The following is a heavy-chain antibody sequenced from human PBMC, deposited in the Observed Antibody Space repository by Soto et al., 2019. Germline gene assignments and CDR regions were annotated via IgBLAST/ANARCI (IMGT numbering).Heavy chain of an antibody. CDR1: GGTFSHYT. V-gene: IGHV1-69*08. CDR2: IIPILDIA. D-gene: IGHD5-18*01. J-gene: IGHJ4*02. CDR3: ARDVGLGTVTESNHVDY. Sequence: QVQLVQSGAEVKKPGSSVKVSCKASGGTFSHYTITWVRQAPGQGLEWMGRIIPILDIANYAKKFQGRITITADKSTSTAYMERRSLRSADTAVYYCARDVGLGTVTESNHVDYWGQGTMVIVSS.